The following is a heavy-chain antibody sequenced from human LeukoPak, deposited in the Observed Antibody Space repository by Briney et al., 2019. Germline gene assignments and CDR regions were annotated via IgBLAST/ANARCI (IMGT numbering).Heavy chain of an antibody. CDR2: ISAYNGNT. D-gene: IGHD2-2*01. V-gene: IGHV1-18*01. Sequence: ASVKVSCKASGYTFTSYGISWVRQAPGQGLEWMGWISAYNGNTNYAQKLQGRVTITADESTSTAYMELSSLRSEDTAVYYCASSGGFSQTAYIVVVPAATGGAFDIWGQGTMVTVSS. J-gene: IGHJ3*02. CDR3: ASSGGFSQTAYIVVVPAATGGAFDI. CDR1: GYTFTSYG.